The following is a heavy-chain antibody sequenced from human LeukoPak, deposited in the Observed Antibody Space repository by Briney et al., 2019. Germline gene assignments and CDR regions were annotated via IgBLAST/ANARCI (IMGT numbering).Heavy chain of an antibody. Sequence: GGSLRLSCAASGFTVSSNYMSWVRQAPGKGLEWVSVIYSGGSTYYADSVKGRFTISRDNSKNTLYLQMNSLRAEDTAVYYCARVRKGPRYYYDSSGYIDYFDYWGQGTLVTVSS. CDR3: ARVRKGPRYYYDSSGYIDYFDY. CDR1: GFTVSSNY. V-gene: IGHV3-53*01. D-gene: IGHD3-22*01. J-gene: IGHJ4*02. CDR2: IYSGGST.